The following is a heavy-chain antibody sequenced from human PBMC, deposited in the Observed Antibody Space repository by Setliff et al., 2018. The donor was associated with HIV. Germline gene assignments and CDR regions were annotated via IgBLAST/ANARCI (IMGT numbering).Heavy chain of an antibody. J-gene: IGHJ6*03. D-gene: IGHD1-26*01. CDR2: FDPEDGKT. Sequence: ASVMVSCKLSGYTLTELSMHWVRQAPGKGLEWIGGFDPEDGKTAYAQKLQGRVTMTEDTSTDTAYMELSSLKSEDTAVYYCATTGVGVTRYYYYYMDVWGKGTTVTVSS. CDR3: ATTGVGVTRYYYYYMDV. V-gene: IGHV1-24*01. CDR1: GYTLTELS.